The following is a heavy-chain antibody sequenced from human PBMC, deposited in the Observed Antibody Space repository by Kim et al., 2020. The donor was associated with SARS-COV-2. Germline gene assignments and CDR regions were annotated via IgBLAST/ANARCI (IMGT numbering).Heavy chain of an antibody. CDR3: AMAGSRTIYFFDY. Sequence: YADSVKGRFTISRETSKNTVFLEMSSLRTEETAVYYCAMAGSRTIYFFDYWGQGTLVTVSS. J-gene: IGHJ4*02. V-gene: IGHV3-53*01.